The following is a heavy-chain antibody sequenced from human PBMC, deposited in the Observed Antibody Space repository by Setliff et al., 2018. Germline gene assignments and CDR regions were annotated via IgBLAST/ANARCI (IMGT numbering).Heavy chain of an antibody. V-gene: IGHV3-11*04. D-gene: IGHD5-18*01. J-gene: IGHJ4*02. CDR1: GFTFSSYN. Sequence: LRLSCAASGFTFSSYNMSWIRQAPGKGLEWVSYISSSGSTIYYADSVKGRFTISRDNAKNSLYLQMNSLRAEDTAVYYCARVRGTAMVRQRGYWGQGTLVTVSS. CDR2: ISSSGSTI. CDR3: ARVRGTAMVRQRGY.